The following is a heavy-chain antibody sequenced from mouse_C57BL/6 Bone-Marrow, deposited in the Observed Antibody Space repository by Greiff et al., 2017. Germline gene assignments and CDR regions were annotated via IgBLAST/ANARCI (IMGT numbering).Heavy chain of an antibody. CDR3: ANEGYYGSYWYFDV. Sequence: VQLQQSGAELVKPGASVKISCKASGYAFSSYWMNWVKQRPGKGLEWIGQIYPGDGDTNYNGKFKGKATLTADKTSNTAYMQLSSLTSEGSAVYFCANEGYYGSYWYFDVWGTGTTVTVSS. CDR2: IYPGDGDT. CDR1: GYAFSSYW. J-gene: IGHJ1*03. V-gene: IGHV1-80*01. D-gene: IGHD1-1*01.